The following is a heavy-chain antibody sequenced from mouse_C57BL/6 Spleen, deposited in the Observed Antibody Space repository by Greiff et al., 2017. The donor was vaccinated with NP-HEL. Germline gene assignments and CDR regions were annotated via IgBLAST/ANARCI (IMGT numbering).Heavy chain of an antibody. V-gene: IGHV1-7*01. Sequence: VQLQQSGAELAKPGASVTLSCKASGYTFTSYWMHWVKQRHGQGLEWIGYFTPSSGYTKYNQKFKDKATLTADKSSSTDYMQLSSLTYEDSAVYYCARGGYYGSSPPDVWGTGTTVTVSS. J-gene: IGHJ1*03. CDR2: FTPSSGYT. CDR1: GYTFTSYW. D-gene: IGHD1-1*01. CDR3: ARGGYYGSSPPDV.